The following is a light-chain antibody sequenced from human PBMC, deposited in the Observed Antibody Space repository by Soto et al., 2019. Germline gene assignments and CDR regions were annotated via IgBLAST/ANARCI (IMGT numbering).Light chain of an antibody. CDR1: QSVSYN. V-gene: IGKV3-15*01. J-gene: IGKJ4*01. CDR2: GAF. Sequence: EIVMTQSPATLSVSPGETATLSCRASQSVSYNLAWYQQKPGQGPRLLIYGAFTRATGIPARFSGSGSGTAFTLTISSLQSEDFAVYYCQQDKNWSPLTFGGGIKVEIK. CDR3: QQDKNWSPLT.